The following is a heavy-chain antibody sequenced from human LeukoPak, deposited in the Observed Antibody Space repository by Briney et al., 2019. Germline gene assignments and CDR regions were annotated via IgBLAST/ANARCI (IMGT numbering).Heavy chain of an antibody. Sequence: GSLRLSCAASGFTFSSYGMSWVRQAPGKGLEWVSSISGSSSYIYYADSVKGRFTISRDNAKKSLYLQMSSLRAEDTAVYYCAFYYYYGMDVWGQGTTVTVSS. CDR1: GFTFSSYG. CDR3: AFYYYYGMDV. V-gene: IGHV3-21*01. J-gene: IGHJ6*02. CDR2: ISGSSSYI.